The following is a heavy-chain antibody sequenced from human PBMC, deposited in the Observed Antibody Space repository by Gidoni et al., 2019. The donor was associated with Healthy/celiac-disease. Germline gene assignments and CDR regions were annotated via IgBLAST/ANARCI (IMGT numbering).Heavy chain of an antibody. CDR2: ISSSSSYT. CDR1: GFTFSDYY. V-gene: IGHV3-11*06. J-gene: IGHJ4*02. Sequence: QVQLVESGGGLVKPGGSLRRSCAASGFTFSDYYMSWIRQAPGKGLEWVSYISSSSSYTNYADSVKGRFTISRDNAKNSLYLQMNSLRAEDTAVYYCARKRPGSFPDCWGQGTLVTVSS. CDR3: ARKRPGSFPDC. D-gene: IGHD2-21*01.